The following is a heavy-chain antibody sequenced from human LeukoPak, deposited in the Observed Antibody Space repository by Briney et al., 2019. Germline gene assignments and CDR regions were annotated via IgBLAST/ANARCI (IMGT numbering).Heavy chain of an antibody. Sequence: MPSETLSLTCTFSGGSISSGSYYWSWIRQPAGKGLEWIGRIYTSGSPNYNPSLKSRVTISVDTSKNPFSLKLSSVTAADTAVYYWPRDLWGYCSSTSCSNYCYYYYMDVWGKGTTVTISS. J-gene: IGHJ6*03. CDR3: PRDLWGYCSSTSCSNYCYYYYMDV. CDR2: IYTSGSP. D-gene: IGHD2-2*01. CDR1: GGSISSGSYY. V-gene: IGHV4-61*02.